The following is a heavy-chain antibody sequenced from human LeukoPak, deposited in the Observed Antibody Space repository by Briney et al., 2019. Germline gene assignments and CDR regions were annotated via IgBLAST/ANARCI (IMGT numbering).Heavy chain of an antibody. CDR3: ARGHYLLSLHS. V-gene: IGHV4-39*07. CDR1: GGSISSSSRY. J-gene: IGHJ4*02. Sequence: PSETLSLTCTVSGGSISSSSRYWGWIRQTPGKGLEWIGSIYYSGNTYYNPSLKSPVTISIDTSKNQFSLRLISVTAADTAVYYCARGHYLLSLHSWGQGTLVTVSS. CDR2: IYYSGNT. D-gene: IGHD2/OR15-2a*01.